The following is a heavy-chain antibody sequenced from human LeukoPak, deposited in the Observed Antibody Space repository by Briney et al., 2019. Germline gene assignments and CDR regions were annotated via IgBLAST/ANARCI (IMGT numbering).Heavy chain of an antibody. V-gene: IGHV4-59*08. J-gene: IGHJ4*02. CDR3: ARHPFGP. D-gene: IGHD3/OR15-3a*01. CDR2: IYYSGST. CDR1: GGSISSYY. Sequence: SETLSLTCTVSGGSISSYYWSWIRQPPGKGLEWIGYIYYSGSTNYNPSLKSRVTISVDTSKNQFSLKLRSVTAADTTVYYCARHPFGPWGQGTLVTVSS.